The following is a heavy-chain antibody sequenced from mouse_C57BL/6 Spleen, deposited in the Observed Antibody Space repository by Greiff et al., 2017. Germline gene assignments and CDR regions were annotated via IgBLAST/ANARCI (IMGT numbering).Heavy chain of an antibody. CDR3: ARLLYYYGSSPDAMDY. V-gene: IGHV1-53*01. CDR2: INPSNGGT. D-gene: IGHD1-1*01. CDR1: GYTFTSYW. Sequence: QVQLQQPGTELVKPGASVKLSCKASGYTFTSYWMHWVKQRPGQGLEWIGNINPSNGGTNYNEKFKSKATLTVDKASSTAYMQLSSLTSEDSAVYYCARLLYYYGSSPDAMDYWGQGTSVTVAS. J-gene: IGHJ4*01.